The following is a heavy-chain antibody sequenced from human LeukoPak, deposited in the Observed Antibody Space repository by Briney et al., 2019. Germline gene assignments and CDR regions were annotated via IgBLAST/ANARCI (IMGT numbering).Heavy chain of an antibody. Sequence: TSETLSLTCTVSGGSISSHYWSWIRQPPGKGLEWIGYIYYSGSTNYNPSLKSRVTISVDTSKNQFSLKLSSVTAADTAVYYCARGSSSSYYYYYYMDVWGKGTTVTVSS. D-gene: IGHD6-6*01. CDR2: IYYSGST. CDR3: ARGSSSSYYYYYYMDV. J-gene: IGHJ6*03. CDR1: GGSISSHY. V-gene: IGHV4-59*11.